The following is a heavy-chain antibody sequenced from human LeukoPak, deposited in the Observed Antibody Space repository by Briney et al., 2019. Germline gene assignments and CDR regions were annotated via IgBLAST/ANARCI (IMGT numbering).Heavy chain of an antibody. Sequence: SETLSLTCSVSGGSIRNHHWTWIRQSPGKGLEWNGHVFFTEGTNYSPSLRGRITISADRSKNQIYLKLGSVTAADTAVYYCARELYHFDRWGQGALVTVSS. J-gene: IGHJ4*02. CDR3: ARELYHFDR. V-gene: IGHV4-59*11. D-gene: IGHD2-8*01. CDR1: GGSIRNHH. CDR2: VFFTEGT.